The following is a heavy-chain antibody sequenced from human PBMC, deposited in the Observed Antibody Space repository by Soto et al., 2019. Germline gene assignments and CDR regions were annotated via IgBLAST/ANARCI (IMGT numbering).Heavy chain of an antibody. CDR1: GFTFSSYG. D-gene: IGHD5-12*01. CDR3: ATALPNSGYDTAGYYFDY. CDR2: ISYDGSNK. V-gene: IGHV3-30*03. J-gene: IGHJ4*02. Sequence: QVQLVESGGGVVQPGRSLRLSCAASGFTFSSYGMHWVRQAPGKGLEWVAVISYDGSNKYYADSVKGRFTISRENSKNTLYLQMNSLRAEDTAVYYCATALPNSGYDTAGYYFDYWGQGTLVTVSS.